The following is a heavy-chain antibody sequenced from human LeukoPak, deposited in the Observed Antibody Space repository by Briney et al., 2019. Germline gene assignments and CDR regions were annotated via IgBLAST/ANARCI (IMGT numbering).Heavy chain of an antibody. V-gene: IGHV1-69*05. D-gene: IGHD3-22*01. Sequence: GASVKVSCKASGYTFTSYGISWVRQAPGQGLEWMGGIIPIFGTANYAQKFQGRVTITTDESTSTAYMELSSLRSEDTAVYYCAREVYDSSGYRFDYWGQGTLVTVSS. J-gene: IGHJ4*02. CDR3: AREVYDSSGYRFDY. CDR1: GYTFTSYG. CDR2: IIPIFGTA.